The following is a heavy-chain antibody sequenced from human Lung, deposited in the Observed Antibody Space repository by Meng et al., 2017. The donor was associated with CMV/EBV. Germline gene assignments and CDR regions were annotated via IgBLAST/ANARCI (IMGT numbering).Heavy chain of an antibody. CDR1: GFTFSSYS. J-gene: IGHJ4*02. V-gene: IGHV3-21*01. D-gene: IGHD3-10*01. CDR2: ISHSSTYI. Sequence: CKASGFTFSSYSMNWVRQAPGKGLEWVSSISHSSTYIYYAESLKGRFAISRDNAKNSLYLQMNGLRAEDTAVYYCARDQSMVRGLDYWGQGTLVTVSS. CDR3: ARDQSMVRGLDY.